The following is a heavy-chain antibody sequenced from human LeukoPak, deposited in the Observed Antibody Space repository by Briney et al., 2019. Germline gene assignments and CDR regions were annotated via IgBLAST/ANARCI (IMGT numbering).Heavy chain of an antibody. CDR2: INSDGSST. CDR1: GFTFSSYW. Sequence: GGSLRLSCAASGFTFSSYWMHWVRQAPGKGLVWVSRINSDGSSTSYADSVKGRFTISRDNAKNTLYLQMDSLRAEDTAVYYCARDRPVRGDHFDYWGQGTLVTVSS. CDR3: ARDRPVRGDHFDY. J-gene: IGHJ4*02. D-gene: IGHD3-10*01. V-gene: IGHV3-74*01.